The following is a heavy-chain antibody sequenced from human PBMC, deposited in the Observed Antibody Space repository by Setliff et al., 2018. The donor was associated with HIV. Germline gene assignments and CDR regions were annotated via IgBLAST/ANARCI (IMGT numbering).Heavy chain of an antibody. J-gene: IGHJ4*02. V-gene: IGHV3-23*01. CDR3: AKDGYSDYLNSYFDY. CDR1: GFNFSTHT. CDR2: ISGAGATT. D-gene: IGHD4-17*01. Sequence: GGSLRLSCAASGFNFSTHTMNWIRQAPGKGLEWVAGISGAGATTYYADSVKGRFTISRDNSKDTLYLQMNSLRAEDTAVYYCAKDGYSDYLNSYFDYWGQGTLVTVSS.